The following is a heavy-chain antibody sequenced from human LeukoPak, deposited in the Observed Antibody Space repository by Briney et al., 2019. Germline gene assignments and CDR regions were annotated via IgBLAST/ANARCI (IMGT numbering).Heavy chain of an antibody. J-gene: IGHJ5*02. Sequence: PSETLSLTCTVSGVSINGYYWTWIRQPPGKGLEWIGYISDSGSNNYYPSLKSRVIMTVESSNTDSSLRLNSETAAETAVYCCARVFRGAVTSNWFHPWGQGTLVTVSS. CDR2: ISDSGSN. D-gene: IGHD4-17*01. V-gene: IGHV4-59*01. CDR3: ARVFRGAVTSNWFHP. CDR1: GVSINGYY.